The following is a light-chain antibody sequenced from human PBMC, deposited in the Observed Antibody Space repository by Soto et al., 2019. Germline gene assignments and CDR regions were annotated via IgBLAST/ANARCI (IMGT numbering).Light chain of an antibody. CDR3: SSYAGNNILV. J-gene: IGLJ3*02. Sequence: QSALTQPPSASGSPGQSVTISCTGTSSDVGGYNYVAWYQQHPGNAPKLMIYEVNKRPSGVPDRFSGSKSGNTASLTVSGLQAEDEADYYCSSYAGNNILVFGGGTKVTVL. CDR1: SSDVGGYNY. CDR2: EVN. V-gene: IGLV2-8*01.